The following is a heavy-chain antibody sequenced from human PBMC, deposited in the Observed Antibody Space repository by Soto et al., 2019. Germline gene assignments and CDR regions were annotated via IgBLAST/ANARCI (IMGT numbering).Heavy chain of an antibody. CDR3: ARSRLWEQHCDS. Sequence: SQTLSLTCTVSGGSITSEGYYWSWIRQLPGKGLEWIGYIYYSGSIFYNPFLKSRASISAHSSKKQFSLKLSSVTAADTAVYYCARSRLWEQHCDSWGRGTLVT. CDR2: IYYSGSI. CDR1: GGSITSEGYY. J-gene: IGHJ4*02. V-gene: IGHV4-31*03. D-gene: IGHD1-26*01.